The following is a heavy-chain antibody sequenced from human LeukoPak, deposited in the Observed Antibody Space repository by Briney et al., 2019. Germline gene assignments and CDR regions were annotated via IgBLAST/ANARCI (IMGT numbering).Heavy chain of an antibody. Sequence: GGSLRLSCAASGFTFSTYWMSWVRQAPGKGLEWVANINQDGSEKYYVDSVKGRFTISRDNTKNSLYLQMNSLRAEDTAVYYCARGSPYGDYYRGGQGTLVTVSS. CDR1: GFTFSTYW. CDR3: ARGSPYGDYYR. CDR2: INQDGSEK. J-gene: IGHJ4*02. D-gene: IGHD4-17*01. V-gene: IGHV3-7*01.